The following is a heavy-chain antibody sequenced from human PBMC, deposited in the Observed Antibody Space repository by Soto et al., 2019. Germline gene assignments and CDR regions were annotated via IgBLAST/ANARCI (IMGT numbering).Heavy chain of an antibody. Sequence: QVQLVESGGGVVQPGRSLRLSCAASGFTFSSYAMHWVRQAPGKGLEWVAVISYDGRNKYYADSVKGRFTISRDNSKNTQYLQRNSLRADDTAVYYYARERRRRYYYSSGDWYYYYYGMDVWGQGTTVTFSS. V-gene: IGHV3-30*04. CDR3: ARERRRRYYYSSGDWYYYYYGMDV. D-gene: IGHD3-22*01. CDR1: GFTFSSYA. J-gene: IGHJ6*02. CDR2: ISYDGRNK.